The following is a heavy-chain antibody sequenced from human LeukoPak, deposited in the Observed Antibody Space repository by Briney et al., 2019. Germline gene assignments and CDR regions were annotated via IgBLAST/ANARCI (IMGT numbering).Heavy chain of an antibody. CDR2: ISGSGGST. CDR3: ARDRGGMRLYYFDY. J-gene: IGHJ4*02. Sequence: PGGSLRLSCAASGFTFSSYAMSWVRQAPGKGLEWVSAISGSGGSTYYADSVKGRFTISRDNAKNSLYLQMNSLRAEDTAVYYCARDRGGMRLYYFDYWGQGTLVTVSS. CDR1: GFTFSSYA. V-gene: IGHV3-23*01. D-gene: IGHD2-15*01.